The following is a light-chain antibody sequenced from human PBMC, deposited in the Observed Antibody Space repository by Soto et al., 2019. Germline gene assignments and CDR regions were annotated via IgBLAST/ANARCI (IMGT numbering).Light chain of an antibody. CDR1: QSVSSN. Sequence: EIVMTQSPDTLSVSPGERATLSCRASQSVSSNLAWYQQKPGQAPRLLIYGASTRATGIPGRFSGSGSGTEFTLTISSLQSEEFAIYYCQQCNNWPWTFGQGTKVEIK. V-gene: IGKV3D-15*01. CDR3: QQCNNWPWT. CDR2: GAS. J-gene: IGKJ1*01.